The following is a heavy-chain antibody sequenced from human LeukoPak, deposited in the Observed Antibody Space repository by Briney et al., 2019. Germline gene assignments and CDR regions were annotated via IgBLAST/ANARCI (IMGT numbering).Heavy chain of an antibody. Sequence: SGGSLRLSRAASGFTFSSYAMSWVRQAPGKGLEWVSAISGSGGSTYYADSVKGRFTISRDNSKNTLYLQMNSLRAEDTAVYYCARQYIDILTGYHRGELYWYFALWGRGTLVTVSS. V-gene: IGHV3-23*01. D-gene: IGHD3-9*01. CDR2: ISGSGGST. CDR3: ARQYIDILTGYHRGELYWYFAL. CDR1: GFTFSSYA. J-gene: IGHJ2*01.